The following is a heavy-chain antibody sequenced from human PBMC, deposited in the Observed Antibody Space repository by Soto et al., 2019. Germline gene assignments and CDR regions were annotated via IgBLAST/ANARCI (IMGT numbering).Heavy chain of an antibody. CDR1: GYTFTSYG. V-gene: IGHV1-18*01. CDR3: ASGRGAAASPYYYYGIDV. CDR2: ISAYNGNT. D-gene: IGHD6-13*01. J-gene: IGHJ6*02. Sequence: GASVKVSCKASGYTFTSYGISWVRQAPGQGLEWMGWISAYNGNTNYAQKLQGRVTMTTDTSTSTAYMELRSLRSDDTAVYYCASGRGAAASPYYYYGIDVWGQGTTVTVSS.